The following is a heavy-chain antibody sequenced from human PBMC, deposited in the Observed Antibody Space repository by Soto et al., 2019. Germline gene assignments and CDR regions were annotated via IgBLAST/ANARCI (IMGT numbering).Heavy chain of an antibody. J-gene: IGHJ4*02. CDR3: ATYVWGSYRLDY. Sequence: QVQLQESGPGLVKPSQTLSLTCNVSGGSISSGDYYWSWIRQPPGKGLEWIGYIYYSGSTYYNPSLKSRVTISVDTSKNKFSLKRSSVTAADTAVYYCATYVWGSYRLDYWGQGTLVTVSS. CDR1: GGSISSGDYY. D-gene: IGHD3-16*02. V-gene: IGHV4-30-4*01. CDR2: IYYSGST.